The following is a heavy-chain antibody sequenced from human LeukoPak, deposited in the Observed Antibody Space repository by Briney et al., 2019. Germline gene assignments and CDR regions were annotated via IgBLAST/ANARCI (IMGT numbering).Heavy chain of an antibody. CDR3: TRGRYFDWLLPPDAFDI. CDR1: GFTFRDYA. D-gene: IGHD3-9*01. J-gene: IGHJ3*02. CDR2: IRRKDYGGTT. Sequence: GGPLTLSCTASGFTFRDYAIRGVRQPPGRGLEGVGLIRRKDYGGTTEYAASVTGKFTISRDDSKSIAYLQMNSLKTEDTAVYYCTRGRYFDWLLPPDAFDIWGQGTMVTVSS. V-gene: IGHV3-49*04.